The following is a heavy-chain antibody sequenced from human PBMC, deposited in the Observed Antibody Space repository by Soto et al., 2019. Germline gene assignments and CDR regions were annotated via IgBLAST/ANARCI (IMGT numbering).Heavy chain of an antibody. J-gene: IGHJ4*02. CDR1: GFYFTTHS. Sequence: PGGSLRLSCAASGFYFTTHSMNWVRQAPGKGLEWISYISSSSNNIIYADSVKGRFTISRDNAKNSLYLQMNSLRAEDTAVYYCARREIQGPIDYWGQGTLVTVSS. CDR3: ARREIQGPIDY. D-gene: IGHD1-26*01. CDR2: ISSSSNNI. V-gene: IGHV3-48*01.